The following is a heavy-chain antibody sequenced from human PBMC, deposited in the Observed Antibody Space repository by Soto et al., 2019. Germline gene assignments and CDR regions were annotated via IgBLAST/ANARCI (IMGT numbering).Heavy chain of an antibody. J-gene: IGHJ4*02. V-gene: IGHV4-39*01. CDR1: GGSISSSSYY. CDR3: ARPSSGYYPFDY. Sequence: QLQLQESGPGLVTPSETLSLTCTVSGGSISSSSYYWGWIRQPPGQGLEWIGSIYYSGSTYYNPSLKSRVTLSVDTSKNLFSRKLSSVTAAHTAVYYCARPSSGYYPFDYWGQGTLVTFSS. CDR2: IYYSGST. D-gene: IGHD3-22*01.